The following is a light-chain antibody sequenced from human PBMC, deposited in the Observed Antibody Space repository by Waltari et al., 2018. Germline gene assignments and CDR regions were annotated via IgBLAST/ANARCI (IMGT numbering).Light chain of an antibody. CDR3: QQYYDTPLT. V-gene: IGKV1-NL1*01. CDR1: QDINKS. J-gene: IGKJ4*01. CDR2: AAS. Sequence: DIQMNQSPSSLSASLGDRVTITCRASQDINKSLAWYQQRPGKAPKLLLYAASRLESGVPSRFSGSGSGTDYTLTVSSLQSEDFATYYCQQYYDTPLTFGGGTKVEIK.